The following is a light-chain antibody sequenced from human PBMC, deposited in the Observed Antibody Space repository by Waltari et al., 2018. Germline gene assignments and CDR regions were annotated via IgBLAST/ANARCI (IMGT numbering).Light chain of an antibody. CDR3: QHYVSLPAT. V-gene: IGKV3-20*01. CDR2: AAS. CDR1: QSVSRT. Sequence: EIVLTQSPGTLSLAPGERATLSCRASQSVSRTLAWYQQKPGQAPSLLIYAASTRATGIPDRFSGSGSGTDFSLTISRLEPEDFAVYYCQHYVSLPATFGQGTKVEIK. J-gene: IGKJ1*01.